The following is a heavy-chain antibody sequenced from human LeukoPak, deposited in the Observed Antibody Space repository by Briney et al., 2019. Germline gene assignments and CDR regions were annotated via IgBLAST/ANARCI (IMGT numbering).Heavy chain of an antibody. CDR1: GFTFSSYA. CDR3: AKDHLLTGYDY. Sequence: GGSLRLSCAASGFTFSSYAMSGPREAPGKGLEGVSAISGRGGSTYYPDSVKGRLPISRDHSTNTLYLQMNSLTAEDTAVYYCAKDHLLTGYDYWGQGTLVTVSS. CDR2: ISGRGGST. V-gene: IGHV3-23*01. J-gene: IGHJ4*02. D-gene: IGHD3-9*01.